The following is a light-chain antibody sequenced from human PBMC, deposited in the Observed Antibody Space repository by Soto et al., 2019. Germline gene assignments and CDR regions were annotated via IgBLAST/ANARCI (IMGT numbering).Light chain of an antibody. V-gene: IGKV3-15*01. J-gene: IGKJ2*02. CDR1: QSVSSN. Sequence: EIVMTQSPATLSVSPGERATLSCRASQSVSSNLAWYQQKPGQAPRLLIYGASTRATGIPARFSGSGSGTEFTLPISSLQSEDFAVYYCQQYNNWPCTFGQGTKLEIK. CDR3: QQYNNWPCT. CDR2: GAS.